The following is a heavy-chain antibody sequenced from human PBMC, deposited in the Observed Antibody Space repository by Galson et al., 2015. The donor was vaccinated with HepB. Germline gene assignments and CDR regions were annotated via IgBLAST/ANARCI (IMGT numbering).Heavy chain of an antibody. CDR1: GYTFTSYG. CDR3: ARHASFRPTHPVLEWLSQVYYYYMDV. V-gene: IGHV1-18*01. J-gene: IGHJ6*03. CDR2: ISAYNGNT. Sequence: SVKVSCKASGYTFTSYGISWVRQAPGQGLEWMGWISAYNGNTNYAQKLQGRVTMTTDTSTSTAYMELRSLRSDDTAVYYCARHASFRPTHPVLEWLSQVYYYYMDVWGKGTTVTVSS. D-gene: IGHD3-3*01.